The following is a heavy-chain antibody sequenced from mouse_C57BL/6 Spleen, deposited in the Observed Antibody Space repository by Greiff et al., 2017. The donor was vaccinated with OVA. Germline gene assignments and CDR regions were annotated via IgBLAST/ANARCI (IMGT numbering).Heavy chain of an antibody. Sequence: VQLQQPGPELVKPGASVKLSCKASGYTFTSYWMHWVKQRPGQGLEWIGNINPSNGGTNYNEKFKSKATLTVDKSSSTAYMQLSSLTSEDSSVYYCARYGYQVYFDYWGQGTTLTVSS. D-gene: IGHD2-2*01. CDR1: GYTFTSYW. V-gene: IGHV1-53*01. CDR3: ARYGYQVYFDY. CDR2: INPSNGGT. J-gene: IGHJ2*01.